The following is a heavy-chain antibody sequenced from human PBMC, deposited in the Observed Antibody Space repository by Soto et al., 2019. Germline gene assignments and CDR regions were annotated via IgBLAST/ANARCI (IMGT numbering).Heavy chain of an antibody. V-gene: IGHV1-3*01. CDR3: ARGYCSGGSCFPDV. D-gene: IGHD2-15*01. J-gene: IGHJ6*04. CDR2: INAGNGNT. Sequence: ASVKVSCKASGYTFTSYAMHWVRQAPGQRLEWMGWINAGNGNTKYSQKFQGRVTITRDTSASTAYMELSSLRSEDTAVYYCARGYCSGGSCFPDVWGKGTTVTVSS. CDR1: GYTFTSYA.